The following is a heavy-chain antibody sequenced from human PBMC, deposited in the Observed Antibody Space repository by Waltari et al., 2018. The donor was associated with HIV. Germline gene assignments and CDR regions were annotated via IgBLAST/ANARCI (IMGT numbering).Heavy chain of an antibody. CDR1: GFTFDNYA. V-gene: IGHV3-9*01. CDR2: ISWNSGSI. Sequence: EVQLVESGGGLVQPGRSLRLSCAASGFTFDNYAMHWVRQDPGKGLEWFSGISWNSGSIGYADSVKGRFTISRDNAKNSLYLQMNSLRAEDTALYYCAKDGQFAAPWGQGTLVTVSS. J-gene: IGHJ5*02. CDR3: AKDGQFAAP.